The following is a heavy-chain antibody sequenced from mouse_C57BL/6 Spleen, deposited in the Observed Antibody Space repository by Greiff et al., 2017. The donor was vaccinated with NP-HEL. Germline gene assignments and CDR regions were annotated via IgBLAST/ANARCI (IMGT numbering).Heavy chain of an antibody. Sequence: EVMLVESGGGLVKPGGSLKLSCAASGFTFSSYAMSWVRQTPEKRLEWVATISDGGSYTSYPANVKGRFTISRENAKNNLYLQMSHLKSEDTAMYYCARDRDYGSSSLDYWGQGTTLTVSS. V-gene: IGHV5-4*01. J-gene: IGHJ2*01. CDR3: ARDRDYGSSSLDY. CDR1: GFTFSSYA. D-gene: IGHD1-1*01. CDR2: ISDGGSYT.